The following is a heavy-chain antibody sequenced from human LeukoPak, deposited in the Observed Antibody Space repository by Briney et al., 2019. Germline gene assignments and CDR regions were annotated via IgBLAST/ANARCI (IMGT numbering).Heavy chain of an antibody. D-gene: IGHD2-2*01. CDR1: GFTFSSYA. V-gene: IGHV3-23*01. Sequence: GGSLRLSCAASGFTFSSYAMSWVRQAPGKGLEWVSAISGSGGSTYYADSVKGRFTISRDNSKNTVSLQLNTLRAEDSAVYYCVKARGHPMPSYFFDQWGQGSLVTVSS. J-gene: IGHJ4*02. CDR2: ISGSGGST. CDR3: VKARGHPMPSYFFDQ.